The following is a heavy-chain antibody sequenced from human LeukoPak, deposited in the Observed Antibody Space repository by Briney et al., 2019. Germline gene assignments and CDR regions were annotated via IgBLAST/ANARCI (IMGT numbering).Heavy chain of an antibody. CDR3: ARDSRGSYYYGMDV. CDR1: GYTFTGYY. Sequence: ASVKVSCKASGYTFTGYYMHWVRQAPGQGLEWMGWINPNSGGTNYAQKFQGWVTMTRDTSISTAYMELSRLRSDDTAVYYCARDSRGSYYYGMDVWGQGTTVTVSS. V-gene: IGHV1-2*04. CDR2: INPNSGGT. J-gene: IGHJ6*02. D-gene: IGHD3-10*01.